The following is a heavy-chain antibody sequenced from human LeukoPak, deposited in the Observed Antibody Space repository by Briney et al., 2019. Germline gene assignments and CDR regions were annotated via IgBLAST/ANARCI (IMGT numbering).Heavy chain of an antibody. CDR1: GFTFSSYE. V-gene: IGHV3-48*03. D-gene: IGHD3-10*01. CDR3: ARDQGGIRDWFDP. J-gene: IGHJ5*02. Sequence: GGSLRLSCAASGFTFSSYEMNWVRQAPGKGLEWVSYISSSGSTIYYAGSVKGRFTISRDNAKNSLYLQMNSLRAEDTAVYYCARDQGGIRDWFDPWGQGTLVTVSS. CDR2: ISSSGSTI.